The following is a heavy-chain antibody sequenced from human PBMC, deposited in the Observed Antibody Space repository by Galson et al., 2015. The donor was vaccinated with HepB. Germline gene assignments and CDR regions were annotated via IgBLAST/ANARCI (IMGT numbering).Heavy chain of an antibody. CDR1: GFTLSRYA. V-gene: IGHV3-64D*06. D-gene: IGHD2-15*01. Sequence: SLRLSCAASGFTLSRYAIQWVRQAPGKGLEYVSVISETGGHTYYIDPVKGRFTISRDNSKNVVHLQMSSLRVEDTAVYYCVNGWQSEHWGQGTLVTVSS. J-gene: IGHJ1*01. CDR3: VNGWQSEH. CDR2: ISETGGHT.